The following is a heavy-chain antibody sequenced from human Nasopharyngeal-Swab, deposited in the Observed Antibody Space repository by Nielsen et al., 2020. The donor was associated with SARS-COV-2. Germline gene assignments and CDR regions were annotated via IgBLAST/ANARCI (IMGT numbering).Heavy chain of an antibody. Sequence: ASVKVSCKASGYTFTSYAMHWMRQAPGQRLEWMGWINAGNGNTKYSQKFQGRVTITRDTSASTAYMELSSLRSEDTAVYYCARQVVGYSSDWFDPWGQGTLVTVSS. V-gene: IGHV1-3*01. J-gene: IGHJ5*02. CDR2: INAGNGNT. CDR3: ARQVVGYSSDWFDP. D-gene: IGHD5-18*01. CDR1: GYTFTSYA.